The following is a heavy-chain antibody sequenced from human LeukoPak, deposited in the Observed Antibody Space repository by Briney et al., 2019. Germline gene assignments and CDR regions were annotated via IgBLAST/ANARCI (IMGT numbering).Heavy chain of an antibody. D-gene: IGHD3-22*01. CDR2: INHSGST. J-gene: IGHJ3*02. V-gene: IGHV4-34*01. CDR1: GFTFSNAW. Sequence: GSLRLSCAASGFTFSNAWMSWVRQPPGKGLEWIGEINHSGSTNYNPSLKSRVTISVDTSKNQFSLKLSSVTAADTAVYFCARGPYSYDSSGAFDIWGQGTMVTVSS. CDR3: ARGPYSYDSSGAFDI.